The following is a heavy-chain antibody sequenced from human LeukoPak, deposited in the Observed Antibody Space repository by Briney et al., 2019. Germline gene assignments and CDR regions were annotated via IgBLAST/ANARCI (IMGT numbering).Heavy chain of an antibody. CDR3: SRVERSSINNYYYYMAV. J-gene: IGHJ6*03. V-gene: IGHV3-49*03. D-gene: IGHD2-2*01. CDR1: GFTFGENA. CDR2: SRSRAHGGTT. Sequence: GGSLRLSCTAFGFTFGENAMIWFRQSPGKGLEWVSLSRSRAHGGTTEYAASVMGRFTMSRDESKNIAYLQMNSLETEDTAVYYCSRVERSSINNYYYYMAVWGKGTSVNVS.